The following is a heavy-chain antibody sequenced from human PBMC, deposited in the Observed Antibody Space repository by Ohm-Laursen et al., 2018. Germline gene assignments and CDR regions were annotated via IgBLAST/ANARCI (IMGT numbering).Heavy chain of an antibody. V-gene: IGHV4-31*03. CDR1: GGSISSGGYY. CDR3: ARDAVNRGNSLDY. D-gene: IGHD4-23*01. J-gene: IGHJ4*02. CDR2: IYYSGST. Sequence: TLSLTCTVSGGSISSGGYYWSWIRQHPGKGLEWIGYIYYSGSTYYNPSLKGRVTISVDTSKNQFSLKLSSVTAADTAVYYCARDAVNRGNSLDYWGQGTLVTVSS.